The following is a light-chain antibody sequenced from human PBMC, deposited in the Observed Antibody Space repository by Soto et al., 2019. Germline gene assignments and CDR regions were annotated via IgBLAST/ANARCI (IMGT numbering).Light chain of an antibody. CDR3: AAWDDSLNGVL. Sequence: QSVLTQPPSASGTPGQRVTISCSGSSSNIGSHTVNWYQQLPGTAPKLLIYNDHQRPSGVPDRFSGSKSGTSASLAISGLQSEDEADYYCAAWDDSLNGVLFGGGTKVTVL. CDR1: SSNIGSHT. V-gene: IGLV1-44*01. CDR2: NDH. J-gene: IGLJ2*01.